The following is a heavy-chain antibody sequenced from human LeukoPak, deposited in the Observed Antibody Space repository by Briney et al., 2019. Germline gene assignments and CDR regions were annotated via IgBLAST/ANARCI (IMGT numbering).Heavy chain of an antibody. Sequence: SETLSLTCTVSGGSLTSRSYYWGWIRQPPGKGLEWIGNIYYTGITYYNPSLKSRLTMSVDTSKNQFSLKLSSVTAADTAVYYCARESSYGHFADYWGQGTLVTVSS. V-gene: IGHV4-39*07. D-gene: IGHD5-18*01. J-gene: IGHJ4*02. CDR3: ARESSYGHFADY. CDR1: GGSLTSRSYY. CDR2: IYYTGIT.